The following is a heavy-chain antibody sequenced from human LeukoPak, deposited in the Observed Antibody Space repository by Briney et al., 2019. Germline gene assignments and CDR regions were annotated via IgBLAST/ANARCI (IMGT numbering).Heavy chain of an antibody. CDR2: IYVSGST. V-gene: IGHV4-61*02. CDR1: GSISSGSYY. Sequence: SETLSLTCTVSGSISSGSYYWSWIRQPAGKGLEWIGRIYVSGSTNYNLSLESRVTISVDTSKNQFSLQLTSLTAADTAVYYCAREGQQLVPPFDYWGQGTLVTVSS. CDR3: AREGQQLVPPFDY. D-gene: IGHD6-6*01. J-gene: IGHJ4*02.